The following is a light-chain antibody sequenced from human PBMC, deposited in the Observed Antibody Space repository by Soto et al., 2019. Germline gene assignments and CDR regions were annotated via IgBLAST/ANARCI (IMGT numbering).Light chain of an antibody. Sequence: EIVLTQSPGTLSLSPGERATLSCRASQSVSSSYLAWYQQKPGQAPRRLIYGASSRATGIPDRFSDSGSGTDFTLTISRLEPEDFAVYYCQQYGSSPQTFGQGTKVEIK. V-gene: IGKV3-20*01. CDR2: GAS. CDR3: QQYGSSPQT. J-gene: IGKJ1*01. CDR1: QSVSSSY.